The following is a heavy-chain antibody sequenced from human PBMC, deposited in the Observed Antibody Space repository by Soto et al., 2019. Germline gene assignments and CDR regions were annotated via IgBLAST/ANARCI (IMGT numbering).Heavy chain of an antibody. Sequence: QVQLLQSGAEVKKPGSSVKVSCKASGGTFGSYAISGVRRAPGQGLEWMGGIIPIFGTANYAQKFQGRVTITADESTSTAYMELSSLRSEDTAVYYCARHVPAAGYYYGMDVWGQGTTVTVSS. CDR3: ARHVPAAGYYYGMDV. CDR1: GGTFGSYA. J-gene: IGHJ6*02. D-gene: IGHD2-2*01. V-gene: IGHV1-69*12. CDR2: IIPIFGTA.